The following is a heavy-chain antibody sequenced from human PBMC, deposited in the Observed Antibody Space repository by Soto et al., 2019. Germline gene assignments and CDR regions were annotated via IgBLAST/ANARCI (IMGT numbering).Heavy chain of an antibody. CDR3: ARAIGYCISTSCYSYGMDV. Sequence: PGESLRPYHKTFGFTFSNYGKHRIRQPPGKGLDWVAVIWYDGSNKYYADSVKGRFTISRDNSKNTLYLQMNSLRAEDTAVYYCARAIGYCISTSCYSYGMDVWGQGT. V-gene: IGHV3-33*01. CDR1: GFTFSNYG. CDR2: IWYDGSNK. D-gene: IGHD2-2*01. J-gene: IGHJ6*02.